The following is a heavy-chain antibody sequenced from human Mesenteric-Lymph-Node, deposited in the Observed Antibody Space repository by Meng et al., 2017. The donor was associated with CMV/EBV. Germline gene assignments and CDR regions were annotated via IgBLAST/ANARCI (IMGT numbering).Heavy chain of an antibody. CDR3: ARGHGVDYYYYGMDV. CDR2: INWNGGNT. D-gene: IGHD4-17*01. CDR1: GFTFDDYG. Sequence: GGSLRLSCAGSGFTFDDYGMNWVRQAPGKGLEWVSGINWNGGNTGYADSVKGRFTISRDNAKNSLYLQMKSLRAEDTALYYCARGHGVDYYYYGMDVWGQGTTVTVSS. J-gene: IGHJ6*02. V-gene: IGHV3-20*04.